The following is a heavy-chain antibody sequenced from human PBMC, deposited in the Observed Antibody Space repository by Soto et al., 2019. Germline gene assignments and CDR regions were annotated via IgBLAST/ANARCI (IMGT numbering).Heavy chain of an antibody. V-gene: IGHV3-33*01. CDR3: ARIDCTGDNRRPYAYYDLDV. Sequence: QGQLVESGGGVVQPGRSLRLSCAASGFTFNTYGMHWVRQAPGKGLEWVAVIWYDGGIKYYSDSTRGRFIVSRDNSRNTLYLQLNSLRDEDTAVYYCARIDCTGDNRRPYAYYDLDVWGQGSTVTVSS. D-gene: IGHD2-8*02. J-gene: IGHJ6*02. CDR2: IWYDGGIK. CDR1: GFTFNTYG.